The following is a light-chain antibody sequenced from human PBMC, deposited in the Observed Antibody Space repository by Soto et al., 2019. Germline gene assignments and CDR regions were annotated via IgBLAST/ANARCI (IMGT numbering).Light chain of an antibody. CDR1: QSVSSN. CDR3: QQLNSSPIT. CDR2: GAS. J-gene: IGKJ5*01. Sequence: EVVITQSPATLSVSLGDRATLSCSASQSVSSNLAWYGQKPGQAPRILIYGASTRETGIRARFSGSGAGTDCTRTISSLQPEDVATDYCQQLNSSPITFGQGTRLEIK. V-gene: IGKV3-15*01.